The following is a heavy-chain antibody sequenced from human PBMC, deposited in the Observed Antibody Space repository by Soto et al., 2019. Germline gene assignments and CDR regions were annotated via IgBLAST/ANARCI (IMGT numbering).Heavy chain of an antibody. Sequence: GASVKVSCKASGYTFTSYGISWVRQAPGQGLEWMGWISAYNGNTNYAQKLQGRVTMTTDTSTSTAYMELRSLRSDDTAVYYCARTRSASTGTYPPYYFDYWGQGTLVTVSS. D-gene: IGHD1-1*01. J-gene: IGHJ4*02. CDR1: GYTFTSYG. CDR2: ISAYNGNT. CDR3: ARTRSASTGTYPPYYFDY. V-gene: IGHV1-18*01.